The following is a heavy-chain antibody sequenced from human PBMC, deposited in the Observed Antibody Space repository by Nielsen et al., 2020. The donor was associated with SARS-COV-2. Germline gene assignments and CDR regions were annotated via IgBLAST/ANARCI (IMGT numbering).Heavy chain of an antibody. D-gene: IGHD3-3*01. CDR3: ALGIFGVVTTHAFDI. CDR1: GGSISSSSYY. J-gene: IGHJ3*02. Sequence: SETLSLTCTVSGGSISSSSYYWGWIRQPPGKGLEWIGSIYYSGSTYYNPSLKSRVTISVDTSKNQFSLKLSSVTAADTAVYYCALGIFGVVTTHAFDIWGQGTMVTVSS. CDR2: IYYSGST. V-gene: IGHV4-39*01.